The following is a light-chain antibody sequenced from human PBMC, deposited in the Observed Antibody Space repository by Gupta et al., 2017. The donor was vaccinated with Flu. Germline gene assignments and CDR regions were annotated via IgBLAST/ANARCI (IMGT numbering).Light chain of an antibody. CDR1: SSDIGGFDY. J-gene: IGLJ1*01. CDR2: DVT. CDR3: CSYAGTYTFV. V-gene: IGLV2-11*01. Sequence: SVTISCTGTSSDIGGFDYVSWYQLHPGKAPKLMIYDVTERPSGVSNRFSGSRSGNTASLTVSGLQADDEADYYCCSYAGTYTFVFGTGTKVTVL.